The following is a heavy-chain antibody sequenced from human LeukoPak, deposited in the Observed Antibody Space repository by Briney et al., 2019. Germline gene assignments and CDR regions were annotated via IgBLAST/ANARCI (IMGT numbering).Heavy chain of an antibody. J-gene: IGHJ6*03. D-gene: IGHD5-24*01. CDR1: GFTFSSYS. Sequence: PGGSLRLSCAASGFTFSSYSMNWVRQAPGKGLEWVSSISSSSSYIYYADSVKGRFTISRDNAKNSLYLQMNSLRAEDTAVYYCARDSEMATLTDYYMDVWGKGTTVTVSS. CDR3: ARDSEMATLTDYYMDV. CDR2: ISSSSSYI. V-gene: IGHV3-21*01.